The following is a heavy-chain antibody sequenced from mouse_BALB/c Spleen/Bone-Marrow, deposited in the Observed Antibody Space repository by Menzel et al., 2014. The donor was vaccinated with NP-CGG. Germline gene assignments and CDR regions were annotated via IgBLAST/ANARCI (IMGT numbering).Heavy chain of an antibody. Sequence: QVQLQQSGAELVRPGASVKLSCKASGYTFTSYWINWVKQRPGQGLGWIGNIYPSDSYTNYNQKFKDKATLTVDKSSSTAYMQLSSPTSEDSAVYYCTRYDYDWFAYWGQGTLVTVSA. D-gene: IGHD2-4*01. CDR1: GYTFTSYW. CDR2: IYPSDSYT. CDR3: TRYDYDWFAY. J-gene: IGHJ3*01. V-gene: IGHV1-69*02.